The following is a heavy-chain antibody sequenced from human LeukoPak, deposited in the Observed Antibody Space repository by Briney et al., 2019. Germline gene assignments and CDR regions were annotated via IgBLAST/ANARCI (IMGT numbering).Heavy chain of an antibody. V-gene: IGHV3-21*01. CDR2: ISSSSSYI. Sequence: GGSLRLSCEASGITFSKFPMTWVRQAPGKGLEWVSSISSSSSYIYYADSVKGRFTISRDNAKNSLYLQMNSLRAEDTAVYYCARRSGYCSSTSCYPDYWGQGTLVTVSS. J-gene: IGHJ4*02. CDR3: ARRSGYCSSTSCYPDY. D-gene: IGHD2-2*01. CDR1: GITFSKFP.